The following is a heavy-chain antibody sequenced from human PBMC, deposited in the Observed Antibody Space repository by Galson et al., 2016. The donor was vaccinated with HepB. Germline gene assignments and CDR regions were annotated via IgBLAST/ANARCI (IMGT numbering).Heavy chain of an antibody. CDR2: VTYDGTNA. CDR1: GFTFSRYA. CDR3: ARDYKEVTVEKYIHNRFDP. J-gene: IGHJ5*02. V-gene: IGHV3-30*04. D-gene: IGHD2-21*02. Sequence: SLRLSCAASGFTFSRYAMHWVRQAPGKGPEWVALVTYDGTNAYYTDAVKGRFTISRDNSKNMVYLQTDSLRTEDTAIYYCARDYKEVTVEKYIHNRFDPWGQGTLVTVSS.